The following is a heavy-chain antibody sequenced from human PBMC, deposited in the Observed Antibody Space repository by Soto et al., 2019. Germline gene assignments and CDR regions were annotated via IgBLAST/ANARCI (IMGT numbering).Heavy chain of an antibody. CDR3: ARPCHYVWATYQSRYYFDS. V-gene: IGHV4-39*01. J-gene: IGHJ4*02. CDR1: GDSISRVSYY. CDR2: GFYSGGT. D-gene: IGHD3-16*02. Sequence: QLQLQESGPGLVKPSETLSLTCTVSGDSISRVSYYWGWIRQPPGKGLERLGSGFYSGGTHYNPTLTRPVPTAGATSKNQLPPNLSSVPAADAALYYCARPCHYVWATYQSRYYFDSWGQGTLVTVSS.